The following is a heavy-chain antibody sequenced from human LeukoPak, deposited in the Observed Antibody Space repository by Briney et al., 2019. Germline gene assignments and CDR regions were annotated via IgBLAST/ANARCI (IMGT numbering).Heavy chain of an antibody. J-gene: IGHJ4*02. Sequence: SQTLSLTCTVPGGAISSGGYYWNWIRQHPGKGLEWIGYIYHTGITYYNPSLKSRVTISVDTSKNQFSLKLSSVSVADTAVYYCARDRRGEATVDYWGQGTLVTVSS. CDR1: GGAISSGGYY. V-gene: IGHV4-31*03. D-gene: IGHD1-26*01. CDR3: ARDRRGEATVDY. CDR2: IYHTGIT.